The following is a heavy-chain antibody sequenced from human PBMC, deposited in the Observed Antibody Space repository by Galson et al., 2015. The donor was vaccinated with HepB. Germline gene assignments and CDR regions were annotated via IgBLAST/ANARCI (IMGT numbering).Heavy chain of an antibody. CDR1: GYTFTSYG. V-gene: IGHV1-18*04. Sequence: SVKVSCKASGYTFTSYGISWVRQAPGQGLEWMGWISAYNGNTNYAQKLQGRVTMTTDTSTSTAYMELRSLRSDDTAVYYCARGNLDSSSWYVRNYYYGMDVWGQRTTVTVSS. D-gene: IGHD6-13*01. CDR3: ARGNLDSSSWYVRNYYYGMDV. J-gene: IGHJ6*02. CDR2: ISAYNGNT.